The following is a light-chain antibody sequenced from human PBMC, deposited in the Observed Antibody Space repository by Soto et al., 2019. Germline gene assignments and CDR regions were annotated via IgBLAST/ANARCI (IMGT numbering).Light chain of an antibody. CDR3: AAWDDILNGYV. Sequence: QSVLTRPPSASVTPGQRVTSSCSGSSSNIESNTVTWYQQLPGTAPKLVIYSNYDRPSGVPDRFSGSTSGTSASLVIRGLQSEDEADYYCAAWDDILNGYVFGGGTKVTVL. CDR1: SSNIESNT. J-gene: IGLJ1*01. CDR2: SNY. V-gene: IGLV1-44*01.